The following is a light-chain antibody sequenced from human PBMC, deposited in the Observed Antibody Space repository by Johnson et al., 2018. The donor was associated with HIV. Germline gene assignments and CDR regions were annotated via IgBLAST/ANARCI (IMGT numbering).Light chain of an antibody. J-gene: IGLJ1*01. Sequence: QLVLTQPPSVSAAPGQKVTISCSGSSSNIGNNYVSWYQQLPGTAPKLLIYDNNKRPSGIPDRFSGSKSGTSATLGITGLQTGDAANYYCGTWDSSLSAGVFGTWTKVTVL. V-gene: IGLV1-51*01. CDR3: GTWDSSLSAGV. CDR2: DNN. CDR1: SSNIGNNY.